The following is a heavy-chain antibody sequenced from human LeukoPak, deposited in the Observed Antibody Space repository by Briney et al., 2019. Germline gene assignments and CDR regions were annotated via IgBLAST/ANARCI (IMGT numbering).Heavy chain of an antibody. D-gene: IGHD3-9*01. J-gene: IGHJ5*02. Sequence: SETLSLTCTVSGYSISSGYYWGWIRPPPGKGLEWIGSIYHSGSTYYNPSLKSRVTISVDTSKNQFSLKLSSVTAADTAVYYCARDSRRYDILTGYLDWFDPWGQGTLVTVSS. V-gene: IGHV4-38-2*02. CDR3: ARDSRRYDILTGYLDWFDP. CDR1: GYSISSGYY. CDR2: IYHSGST.